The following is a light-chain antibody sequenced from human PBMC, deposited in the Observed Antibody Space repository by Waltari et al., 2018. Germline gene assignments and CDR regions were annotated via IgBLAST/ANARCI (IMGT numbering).Light chain of an antibody. CDR1: QSLTKRY. J-gene: IGKJ2*01. CDR3: QQYGSSIMYT. Sequence: IVLTQSPGTLSLSPGERATLSCRASQSLTKRYLAWYQQKPGQAPRLLIYGASSRAAGIPDRFSGSGSGTDLTLTISRLEPDDFAVYYCQQYGSSIMYTFGQGTKLEIK. CDR2: GAS. V-gene: IGKV3-20*01.